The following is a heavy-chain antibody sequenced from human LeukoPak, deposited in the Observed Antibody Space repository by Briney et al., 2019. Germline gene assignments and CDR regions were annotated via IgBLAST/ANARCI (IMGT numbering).Heavy chain of an antibody. V-gene: IGHV4-30-2*01. CDR2: IYHSGST. D-gene: IGHD2/OR15-2a*01. J-gene: IGHJ6*02. CDR1: GGSISSGGYS. CDR3: ARHVPTLTIYYYYGMDV. Sequence: SQTLSLICAVSGGSISSGGYSWSWIRQPPGKGLEWIGYIYHSGSTYYNPSLKSRVTISVDRSKNQFSLKLSSVTAADTAVYYCARHVPTLTIYYYYGMDVWGQGTTVTVSS.